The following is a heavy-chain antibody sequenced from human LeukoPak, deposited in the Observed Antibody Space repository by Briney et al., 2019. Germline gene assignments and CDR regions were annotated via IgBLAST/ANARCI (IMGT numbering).Heavy chain of an antibody. CDR1: DGSINSYY. Sequence: PSETLSLTCSASDGSINSYYWNWIRRPPGKGLEWIGYIYYNGNTNYSPSLKSRVTISVDTSKNQFSLKLSSVTAADTAVYYCAGGAYYDSSSDYWGQGTLVTVSS. CDR2: IYYNGNT. D-gene: IGHD3-22*01. V-gene: IGHV4-59*01. CDR3: AGGAYYDSSSDY. J-gene: IGHJ4*02.